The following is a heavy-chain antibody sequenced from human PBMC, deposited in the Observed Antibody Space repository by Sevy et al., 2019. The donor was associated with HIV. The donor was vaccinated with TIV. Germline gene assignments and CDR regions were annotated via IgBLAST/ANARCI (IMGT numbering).Heavy chain of an antibody. CDR1: GGSISSYY. CDR2: IYYSGST. Sequence: SETLSLTCTVSGGSISSYYWSWIRQPPGKGLEWIGYIYYSGSTNYNPSLKSRVTISLDTSKNQFSLKLSSVTAADTAVYYCARRLGMGGYYFDYWGQGTLVTVSS. V-gene: IGHV4-59*08. CDR3: ARRLGMGGYYFDY. D-gene: IGHD7-27*01. J-gene: IGHJ4*02.